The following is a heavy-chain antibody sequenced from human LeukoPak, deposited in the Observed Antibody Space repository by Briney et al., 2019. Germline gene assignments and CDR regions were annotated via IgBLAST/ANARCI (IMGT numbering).Heavy chain of an antibody. CDR3: AKNYDFWSGLDY. CDR1: GFTFSSYA. Sequence: GGSLRLTCAASGFTFSSYAMSWVRQAPGKGLEWVSAISGSGGSTYYADSVKGRFTISRDNSKNTLYLQMNSLRAEDTAVYYCAKNYDFWSGLDYWGQGTLVTVSS. D-gene: IGHD3-3*01. CDR2: ISGSGGST. J-gene: IGHJ4*02. V-gene: IGHV3-23*01.